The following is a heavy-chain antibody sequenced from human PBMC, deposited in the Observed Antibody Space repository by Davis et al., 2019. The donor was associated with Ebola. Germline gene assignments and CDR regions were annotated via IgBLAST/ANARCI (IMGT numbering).Heavy chain of an antibody. J-gene: IGHJ4*02. V-gene: IGHV3-7*01. CDR3: ARAGATYWKD. Sequence: PGGALRLSSSSSGFTFRSYWMTWVRPASGRGLEWVANIKQDGSEKYYGDSVKGRFTISRDNAKNSLYLQMNSLRAEDTAVYYCARAGATYWKDWGQGTLVTVSS. D-gene: IGHD1-1*01. CDR1: GFTFRSYW. CDR2: IKQDGSEK.